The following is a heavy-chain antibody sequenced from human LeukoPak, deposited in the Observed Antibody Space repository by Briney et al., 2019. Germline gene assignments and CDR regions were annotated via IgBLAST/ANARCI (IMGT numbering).Heavy chain of an antibody. CDR1: RGSFIGYY. V-gene: IGHV4-34*01. CDR3: ARGGVQIVVVPAATTQTTYYYYMDV. D-gene: IGHD2-2*01. J-gene: IGHJ6*03. CDR2: FNHSGST. Sequence: SETLSLTCAVYRGSFIGYYWSWIRQPPGKGLEWIGEFNHSGSTNYSPSLKSRVTMSVDTSKNQFSLKLSSVTAADTAMYYCARGGVQIVVVPAATTQTTYYYYMDVWDKGTTVTVSS.